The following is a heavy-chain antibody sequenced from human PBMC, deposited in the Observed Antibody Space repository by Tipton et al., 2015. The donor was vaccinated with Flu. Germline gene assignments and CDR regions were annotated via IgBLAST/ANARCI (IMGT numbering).Heavy chain of an antibody. CDR1: GDSISRGSYY. CDR2: IYTNANT. V-gene: IGHV4-61*02. Sequence: TLSLTCTVSGDSISRGSYYYNWIRQPAGEGLEWIGRIYTNANTNYKASLKSRVTISIDTSKKQFSLELRSVTAADTAVYYCAREKIPNSYYYNSGGYTNYFDSWGQGARVTVSS. D-gene: IGHD3-22*01. J-gene: IGHJ4*02. CDR3: AREKIPNSYYYNSGGYTNYFDS.